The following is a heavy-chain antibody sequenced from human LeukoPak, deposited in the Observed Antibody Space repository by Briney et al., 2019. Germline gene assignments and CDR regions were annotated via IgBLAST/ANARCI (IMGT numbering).Heavy chain of an antibody. CDR2: ITTRSSYM. V-gene: IGHV3-21*01. D-gene: IGHD2-15*01. Sequence: KSGGSLRLSCAASGFIFSDYTMNWVRQAPGKGLEWVACITTRSSYMYYADSVKGRFTISRDNAKNSLYLQMNSLRAEDTAVYYCAKDRLTYYYYGMDVWGQGTTVTVSS. CDR3: AKDRLTYYYYGMDV. J-gene: IGHJ6*02. CDR1: GFIFSDYT.